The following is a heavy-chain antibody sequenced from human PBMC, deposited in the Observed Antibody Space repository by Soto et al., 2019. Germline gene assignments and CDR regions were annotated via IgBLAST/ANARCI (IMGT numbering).Heavy chain of an antibody. Sequence: GSMKVSCQASGYTFTNYTMHWGRQAPGQRLEWMGRINAGYGDTKYSPKFQDRVTITRDTSATTAYMELSSLTSEDTAVYYCARGLIPFDYWGQGTLVTVSS. V-gene: IGHV1-3*01. J-gene: IGHJ4*02. D-gene: IGHD3-16*01. CDR3: ARGLIPFDY. CDR2: INAGYGDT. CDR1: GYTFTNYT.